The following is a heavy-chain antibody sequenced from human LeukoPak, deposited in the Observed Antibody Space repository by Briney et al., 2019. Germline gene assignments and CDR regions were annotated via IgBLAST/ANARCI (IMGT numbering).Heavy chain of an antibody. D-gene: IGHD3-3*01. Sequence: GGSLKLPCGASGFIFKTNYMTWVRPAPREGREWASIIYIDGSTYYAGAVEGRFTISIDNCKNTLYLQMNCLAGEDPAVYYCARDRFNGMDVWGKGTTVTVSS. V-gene: IGHV3-66*01. CDR3: ARDRFNGMDV. J-gene: IGHJ6*04. CDR2: IYIDGST. CDR1: GFIFKTNY.